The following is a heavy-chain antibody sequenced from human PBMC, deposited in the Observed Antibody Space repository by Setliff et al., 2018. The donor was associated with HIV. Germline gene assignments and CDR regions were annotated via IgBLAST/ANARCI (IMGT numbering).Heavy chain of an antibody. Sequence: PGGSLRLSCAASGFTFSRYWMHWVRQDPGQGLVWVSGINNDTTTTTYADSVKGRFSIARDNAKNTLYLQMNGLRGDDTAVYYCAMFSSSSGWGQGTQVTVSS. V-gene: IGHV3-74*01. CDR3: AMFSSSSG. J-gene: IGHJ4*02. CDR2: INNDTTTT. D-gene: IGHD6-6*01. CDR1: GFTFSRYW.